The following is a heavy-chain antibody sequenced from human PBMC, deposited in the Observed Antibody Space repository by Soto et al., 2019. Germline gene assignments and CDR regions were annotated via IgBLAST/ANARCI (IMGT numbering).Heavy chain of an antibody. CDR2: ISGSGGST. Sequence: EVQLLESGGGLVQPGGSLRLSCAASGFTFSSYAMSWVRQAPGKGLEWVSAISGSGGSTYYADSVKGRFTISRDNSKNTLYLQMNSLRAEDTAVYYCAKDSEYQVGGYNPLYYFDYWGQGTLVTVSS. V-gene: IGHV3-23*01. CDR3: AKDSEYQVGGYNPLYYFDY. J-gene: IGHJ4*02. D-gene: IGHD6-25*01. CDR1: GFTFSSYA.